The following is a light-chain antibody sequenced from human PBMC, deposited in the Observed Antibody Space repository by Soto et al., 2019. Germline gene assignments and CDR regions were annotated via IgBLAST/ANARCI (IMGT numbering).Light chain of an antibody. Sequence: DIQMTQSPSTLSASVGDRVTFTCRASESISDWLVWYHQRPGKPPKLLIYKASRLESGVPSRFSGSASGTEFTLTITSLQPDDFGTYYCQQYSTSSISFGPGTDWRL. CDR2: KAS. CDR1: ESISDW. V-gene: IGKV1-5*03. J-gene: IGKJ5*01. CDR3: QQYSTSSIS.